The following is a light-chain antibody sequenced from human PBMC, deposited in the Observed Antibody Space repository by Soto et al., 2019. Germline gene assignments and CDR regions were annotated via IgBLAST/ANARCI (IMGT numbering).Light chain of an antibody. J-gene: IGLJ2*01. CDR2: NTN. V-gene: IGLV1-47*02. Sequence: QSALTQPPSASGTPGQRVTISCSGSSSNIGSNYVYWYQQLAGTAPKLLIYNTNERPSGVPDRLSGSKSGTSASLAISGLRSEDEADYYCSSWDDSLSGVVFGGGTK. CDR3: SSWDDSLSGVV. CDR1: SSNIGSNY.